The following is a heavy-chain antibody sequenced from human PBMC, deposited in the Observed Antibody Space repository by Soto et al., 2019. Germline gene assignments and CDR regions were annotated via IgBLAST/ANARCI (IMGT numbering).Heavy chain of an antibody. CDR2: KTYDGSNK. D-gene: IGHD1-26*01. J-gene: IGHJ4*02. Sequence: QVQLVESGGGVVQPGRSLRLSCAASGFMFSSYAMLWVRQAPGKGLEWVAVKTYDGSNKYYADSVKGRFTISRDNSKNTLYLQMNSLRAEDTAVYYCARAGGLLVDYWGQGTLVTVSS. V-gene: IGHV3-30-3*01. CDR3: ARAGGLLVDY. CDR1: GFMFSSYA.